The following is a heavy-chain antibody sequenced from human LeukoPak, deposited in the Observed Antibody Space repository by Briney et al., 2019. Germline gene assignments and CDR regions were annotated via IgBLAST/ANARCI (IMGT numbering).Heavy chain of an antibody. CDR3: AKDLNTIFGEVIIPGDY. CDR1: GFTFSRYA. J-gene: IGHJ4*02. D-gene: IGHD3-3*01. V-gene: IGHV3-23*01. CDR2: ISGSGGST. Sequence: GGSLRLSWAASGFTFSRYAMSWVRQAPGKGLEWVSAISGSGGSTYYADSVKGRFTISRDNSKNTLYLQMNSLRVEDTAVYYCAKDLNTIFGEVIIPGDYWGQGTLVTVSS.